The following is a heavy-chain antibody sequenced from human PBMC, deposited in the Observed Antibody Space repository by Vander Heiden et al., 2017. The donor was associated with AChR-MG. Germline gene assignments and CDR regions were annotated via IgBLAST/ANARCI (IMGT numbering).Heavy chain of an antibody. CDR2: ISGSGGST. D-gene: IGHD3-22*01. CDR1: GFMFSGYA. Sequence: EVQLLESGGGLVQPGGSLRLSCAASGFMFSGYAMGWGRQVPGKGLEWVSGISGSGGSTYYADSVKGRFTISRDNSKNTLFLQMNSLRAEDTALYFCAKDFYYDNSGYYYFFAFDIWGQGTMVTVSS. J-gene: IGHJ3*02. CDR3: AKDFYYDNSGYYYFFAFDI. V-gene: IGHV3-23*01.